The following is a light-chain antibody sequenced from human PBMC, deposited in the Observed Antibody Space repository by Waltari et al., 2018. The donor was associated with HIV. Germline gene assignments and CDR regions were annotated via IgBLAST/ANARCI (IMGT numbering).Light chain of an antibody. CDR1: QSINRY. CDR3: QQSYSTPPT. V-gene: IGKV1-39*01. Sequence: DIQVTQSPSSLSASVGDRVTITCRTSQSINRYLNWYQQKPGKAPKLLIYTASSLQSGDPSRFTGSGSGTDFTLTISSLQPEDFATYYCQQSYSTPPTFGQGTKVEIK. CDR2: TAS. J-gene: IGKJ1*01.